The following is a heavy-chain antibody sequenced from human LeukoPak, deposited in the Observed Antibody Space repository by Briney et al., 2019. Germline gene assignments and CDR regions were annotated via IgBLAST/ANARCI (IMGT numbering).Heavy chain of an antibody. CDR3: ARDSITMVRGVIGYYFDY. V-gene: IGHV1-3*03. CDR1: GYTFTSYA. CDR2: INAGNGNT. D-gene: IGHD3-10*01. Sequence: ASVEVSCKASGYTFTSYAMHWVRQAPGQRLEWMGWINAGNGNTKYSQEFQGRVTITRDTSASTAYMELSSLRSEDMAVYYCARDSITMVRGVIGYYFDYWGQGTLVTVSS. J-gene: IGHJ4*02.